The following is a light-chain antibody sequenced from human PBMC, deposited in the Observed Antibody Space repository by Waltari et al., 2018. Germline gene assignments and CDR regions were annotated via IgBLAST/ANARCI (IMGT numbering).Light chain of an antibody. Sequence: VLTQSPGTLSLSPVESATLSCRASQSVSSSYLACYQQKPGQAPRLILCGAASRATGIPDRFSGSGYGTDFTLNISRLEPEDCAVYYCQQYVSSPITFGGGTKVEIK. V-gene: IGKV3-20*01. J-gene: IGKJ4*01. CDR2: GAA. CDR1: QSVSSSY. CDR3: QQYVSSPIT.